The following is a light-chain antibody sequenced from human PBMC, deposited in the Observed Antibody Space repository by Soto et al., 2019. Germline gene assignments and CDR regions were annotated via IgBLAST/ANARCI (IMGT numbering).Light chain of an antibody. Sequence: QSALTQPASVSGSPGQSITISCTGTSSDIGAYNSVSWYQHHTGKAPKLIIYEVSHRPSGVSNRFSGSKSGNTASLTISALQAEDEADYCCSSYTTSSTLDVLFGGGTKLTVL. CDR1: SSDIGAYNS. V-gene: IGLV2-14*01. CDR2: EVS. J-gene: IGLJ3*02. CDR3: SSYTTSSTLDVL.